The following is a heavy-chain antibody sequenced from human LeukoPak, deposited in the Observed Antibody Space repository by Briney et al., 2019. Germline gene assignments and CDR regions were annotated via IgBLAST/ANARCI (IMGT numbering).Heavy chain of an antibody. Sequence: GGSLRLSCEASGFPFGSHAMYWVRQAPGKGLEWVAGIFDSGGSPHYADSVKGRFTISRDNSRNTVYLQINSLRAEDTAVYYCGKTTVGYSSGQKPAWPVDYWGQGTLVTVSS. J-gene: IGHJ4*02. D-gene: IGHD5-18*01. V-gene: IGHV3-23*01. CDR3: GKTTVGYSSGQKPAWPVDY. CDR2: IFDSGGSP. CDR1: GFPFGSHA.